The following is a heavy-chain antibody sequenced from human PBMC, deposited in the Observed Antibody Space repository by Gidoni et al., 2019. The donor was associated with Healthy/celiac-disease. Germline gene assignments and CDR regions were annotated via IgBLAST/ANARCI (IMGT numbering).Heavy chain of an antibody. D-gene: IGHD1-26*01. CDR1: GFTFSSYA. V-gene: IGHV3-23*01. Sequence: EVQLLESGGGLVQPGGSLRLSCAASGFTFSSYAMSWVRQAPGKGLEWVSAISGSGGSTYYAVSVKGRFTISRDNSKNTLSLQINSLRAEDTAVYYCAKDLSYSGSSNYGMDVWGQGTTVTVSS. J-gene: IGHJ6*02. CDR2: ISGSGGST. CDR3: AKDLSYSGSSNYGMDV.